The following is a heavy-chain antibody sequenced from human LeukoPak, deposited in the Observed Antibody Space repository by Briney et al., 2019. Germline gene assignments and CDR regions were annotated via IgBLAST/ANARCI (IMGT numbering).Heavy chain of an antibody. CDR1: GGTFSSYA. CDR2: INTNTGNP. CDR3: ATDHSGSYSGAFDI. V-gene: IGHV7-4-1*02. D-gene: IGHD1-26*01. J-gene: IGHJ3*02. Sequence: ASVTVSCKASGGTFSSYAISWVRQAPGQGLEWMGWINTNTGNPTYAQGFTGRFVFSLDTSVSTAYLQISSLKAEDTAVYYCATDHSGSYSGAFDIWGQGTMVTVSS.